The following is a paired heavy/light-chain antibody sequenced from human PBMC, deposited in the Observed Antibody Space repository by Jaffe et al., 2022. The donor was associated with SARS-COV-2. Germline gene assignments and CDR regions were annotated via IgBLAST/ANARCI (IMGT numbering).Light chain of an antibody. CDR1: TGAVTSGHY. J-gene: IGLJ2*01. Sequence: QAVVTQEPSLTVSPGGTVTLTCGSSTGAVTSGHYAYWFQQKPGQAPRTLIYDTSNKYSWTPARFSGSLFGGKAALTLAGAQPEDEADYYCLLSYNGVRVFGGGTKVTVL. V-gene: IGLV7-46*01. CDR3: LLSYNGVRV. CDR2: DTS.
Heavy chain of an antibody. D-gene: IGHD3-22*01. CDR2: INPGNGDT. J-gene: IGHJ4*02. Sequence: QVQFVQSGAEVKKPGASVKVSCKASGYTFTSYAIHWVRQAPGQRLEWIGWINPGNGDTRYSQNFQGRVTITRDTSANTATMELNNLRSEDTAIYYCARVPRDFYDSRGYSPPFDYWGQGTLVTVSS. CDR3: ARVPRDFYDSRGYSPPFDY. CDR1: GYTFTSYA. V-gene: IGHV1-3*01.